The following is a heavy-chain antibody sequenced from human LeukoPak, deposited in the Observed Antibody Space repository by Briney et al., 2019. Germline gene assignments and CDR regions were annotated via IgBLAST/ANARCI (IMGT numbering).Heavy chain of an antibody. J-gene: IGHJ4*02. CDR2: ISDSGNT. Sequence: PGGSLRLSCAASGFTLSSYAMSWFRQAPGKGLEWVSAISDSGNTYHADSVKGRFTISRDSSKNTLFLQMNRLRPEDAAVYYCAKAPVTTCRGAYCYPFDYWGQGTLVTVSS. CDR3: AKAPVTTCRGAYCYPFDY. V-gene: IGHV3-23*01. CDR1: GFTLSSYA. D-gene: IGHD2-21*01.